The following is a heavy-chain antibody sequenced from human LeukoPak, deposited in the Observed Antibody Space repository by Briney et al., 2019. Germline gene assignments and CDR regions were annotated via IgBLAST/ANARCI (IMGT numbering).Heavy chain of an antibody. CDR2: IYHSGST. D-gene: IGHD3-22*01. CDR1: GYSISSGYY. J-gene: IGHJ4*02. V-gene: IGHV4-38-2*02. Sequence: SETLSLTCTVSGYSISSGYYWGWIRQPPGKGLEWIGSIYHSGSTYYNPSLKSRVTISVDTSKNQFSLKLSSVTAADTAVYYCLGITMIVVVVNDYWGQGTLVTVSS. CDR3: LGITMIVVVVNDY.